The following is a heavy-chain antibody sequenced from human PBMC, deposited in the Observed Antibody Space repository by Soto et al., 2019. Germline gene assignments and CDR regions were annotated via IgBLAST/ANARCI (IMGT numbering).Heavy chain of an antibody. CDR2: IIPIFGTA. CDR3: ASALVPAADGELWYGEHFDY. J-gene: IGHJ4*02. Sequence: QVQLVQSGAEVKKPGSSVKVSCKASGGTFSSYAISWVRQAPGQGLEWMGGIIPIFGTANYAQKFQGRVTITADESTSTAYTELSSLRSEDTAVYYCASALVPAADGELWYGEHFDYWGQGTLVTVSS. V-gene: IGHV1-69*12. D-gene: IGHD2-2*01. CDR1: GGTFSSYA.